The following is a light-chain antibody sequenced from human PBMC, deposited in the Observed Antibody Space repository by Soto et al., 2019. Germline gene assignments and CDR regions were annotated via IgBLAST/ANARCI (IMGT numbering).Light chain of an antibody. CDR2: GAS. CDR1: QSVSRNY. V-gene: IGKV3-20*01. Sequence: EVVLTQYPGTLSLSPGDRATLSCRASQSVSRNYLAWYQQKPGQTPRLLLFGASNRAADIPARFSASGSGTAFTLTSSGLEPDDFSEYYCQQYDFLPLTFGGVTRL. J-gene: IGKJ4*01. CDR3: QQYDFLPLT.